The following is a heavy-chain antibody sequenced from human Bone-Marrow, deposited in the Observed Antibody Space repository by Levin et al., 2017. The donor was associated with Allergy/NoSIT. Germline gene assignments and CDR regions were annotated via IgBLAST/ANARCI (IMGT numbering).Heavy chain of an antibody. CDR2: INSSGSST. Sequence: PGGSLRLSCAASGFSFSNYAMTWVRQAPGKGLEWVAAINSSGSSTYYADPLKARFTISRDNSQNTLYLEIKSLRAEDTALYYCAKIWARNLPIDYWGQGTLVAVSS. V-gene: IGHV3-23*05. CDR3: AKIWARNLPIDY. CDR1: GFSFSNYA. J-gene: IGHJ4*02. D-gene: IGHD3-16*01.